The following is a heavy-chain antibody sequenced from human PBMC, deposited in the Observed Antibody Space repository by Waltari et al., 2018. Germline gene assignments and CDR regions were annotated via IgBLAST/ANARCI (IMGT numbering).Heavy chain of an antibody. Sequence: QLQLQESGPGLVRPSGTLSRACVVHGDSVTNPYWWSWVRQSPGKGLEWIGQIHGSGRANYNPSFGSRVSVSMDTSNNQFSLKVTSATAADTAVYYCARDRGRGLYLDSWGQGILVTVSP. CDR3: ARDRGRGLYLDS. CDR2: IHGSGRA. CDR1: GDSVTNPYW. J-gene: IGHJ4*02. D-gene: IGHD2-15*01. V-gene: IGHV4-4*02.